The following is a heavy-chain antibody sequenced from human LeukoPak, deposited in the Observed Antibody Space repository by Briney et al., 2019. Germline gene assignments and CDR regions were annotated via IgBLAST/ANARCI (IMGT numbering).Heavy chain of an antibody. D-gene: IGHD3-16*02. CDR3: AREGFVRYGPPTPHNWFDP. CDR2: IYTSGST. V-gene: IGHV4-4*07. J-gene: IGHJ5*02. Sequence: NPSETLSLTCAVYGGSFSGYYWSWIRQPAGKGLEWIGRIYTSGSTNYNPSLKSRVTMSVDTSKNQFSLKLSSVTAADTAVYYCAREGFVRYGPPTPHNWFDPWGQGTLVTVSS. CDR1: GGSFSGYY.